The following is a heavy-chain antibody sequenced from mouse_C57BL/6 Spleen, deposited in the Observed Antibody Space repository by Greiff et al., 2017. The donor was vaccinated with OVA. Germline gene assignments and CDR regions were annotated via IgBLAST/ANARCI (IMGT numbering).Heavy chain of an antibody. CDR2: IDPETGGT. V-gene: IGHV1-15*01. CDR3: TTTTVPYFDY. D-gene: IGHD1-1*01. CDR1: GYTFTDYD. J-gene: IGHJ2*01. Sequence: QVQLQQSGAELVRPGASVTLSCKASGYTFTDYDMHWVKQTPVHGLEWIGAIDPETGGTAYNQKFKGKAILTADKSSSTAYMERRSLTSEDSAVYYCTTTTVPYFDYWGQGTTLTVSS.